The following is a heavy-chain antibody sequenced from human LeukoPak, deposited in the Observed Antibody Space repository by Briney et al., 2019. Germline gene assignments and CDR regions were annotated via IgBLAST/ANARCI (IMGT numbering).Heavy chain of an antibody. CDR3: ARDMFDYYGSGSPTRRDY. CDR2: ISSSSSTI. D-gene: IGHD3-10*01. J-gene: IGHJ4*02. CDR1: GFTFSSYS. Sequence: PGGSLRLSCAASGFTFSSYSMNWVRQAPGKGLEWVSYISSSSSTIYYADSVKGRFTISRDNAKNSLYLQMNSLRAEDTAVYYCARDMFDYYGSGSPTRRDYWGQGTLVTASS. V-gene: IGHV3-48*01.